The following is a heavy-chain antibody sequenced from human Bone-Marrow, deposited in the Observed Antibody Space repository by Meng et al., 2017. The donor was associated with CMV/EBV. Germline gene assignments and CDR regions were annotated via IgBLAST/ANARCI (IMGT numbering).Heavy chain of an antibody. D-gene: IGHD3-3*01. J-gene: IGHJ5*02. CDR1: GYTFTGYY. CDR3: ARDRFVTIFGRWFDP. Sequence: ASVKVSCKASGYTFTGYYMHWVRQAPGQGLEWMGWINPNSGGTNYPQKFQGRVTMTRDTSISTAYMELSRLRSDDTAVYYCARDRFVTIFGRWFDPWGQGTLVTVYS. V-gene: IGHV1-2*02. CDR2: INPNSGGT.